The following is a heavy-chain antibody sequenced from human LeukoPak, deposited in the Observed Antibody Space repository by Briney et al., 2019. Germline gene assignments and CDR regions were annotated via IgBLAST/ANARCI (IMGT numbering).Heavy chain of an antibody. CDR1: GYTFTSYY. D-gene: IGHD3-3*01. V-gene: IGHV1-46*01. Sequence: ASVKVSCKASGYTFTSYYMHWVRQAPGQGLEWMGIINPSGGSTSYAQKFQGRVTMTRDMSTTTVYMELSSLRSEDTAVYYCARHRDFWSGYHTYYFDYWGQGTLVTVSS. CDR3: ARHRDFWSGYHTYYFDY. CDR2: INPSGGST. J-gene: IGHJ4*02.